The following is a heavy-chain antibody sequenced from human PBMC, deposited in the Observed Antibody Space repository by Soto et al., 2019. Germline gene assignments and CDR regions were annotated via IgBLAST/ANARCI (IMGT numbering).Heavy chain of an antibody. V-gene: IGHV3-23*01. J-gene: IGHJ4*02. CDR3: AKDKHIVVVPAANYFDY. D-gene: IGHD2-2*01. CDR2: ISGSGGST. Sequence: HPGGSLRLSCAASGFTFSSYAMSWVRQAPGKGLEWVSAISGSGGSTYYADSVKGRFTISRDNSKNTLYLQMNSLRAEDTAVYYCAKDKHIVVVPAANYFDYWGQGTLVTVSS. CDR1: GFTFSSYA.